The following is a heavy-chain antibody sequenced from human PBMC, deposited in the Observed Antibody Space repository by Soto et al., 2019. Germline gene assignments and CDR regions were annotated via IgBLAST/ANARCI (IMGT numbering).Heavy chain of an antibody. J-gene: IGHJ5*02. CDR1: GGSVSSGSYY. D-gene: IGHD3-16*01. CDR3: AREALGSHSFAP. CDR2: IYYSGST. V-gene: IGHV4-61*01. Sequence: PSETLSLTCTVSGGSVSSGSYYWSWIRQPTGKGLEWIGYIYYSGSTNYNPSLKSRVTISVDTSKNQFSLKLSSVTAADSAVFYCAREALGSHSFAPWGQGTRVTVS.